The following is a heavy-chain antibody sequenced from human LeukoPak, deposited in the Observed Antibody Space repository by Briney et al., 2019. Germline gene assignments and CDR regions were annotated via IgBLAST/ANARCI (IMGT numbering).Heavy chain of an antibody. CDR1: GFTVSNNY. CDR3: AKFSVTMVRGVLNYFDY. V-gene: IGHV3-66*01. Sequence: GGSLRLSCAASGFTVSNNYMSWVRQAPGKGLEWVSVIYSGGSTYYADSVKGRFTISRDNSKNTLYLQMNSLRAEDTAVYYCAKFSVTMVRGVLNYFDYWGQGTLVTVSS. J-gene: IGHJ4*02. CDR2: IYSGGST. D-gene: IGHD3-10*01.